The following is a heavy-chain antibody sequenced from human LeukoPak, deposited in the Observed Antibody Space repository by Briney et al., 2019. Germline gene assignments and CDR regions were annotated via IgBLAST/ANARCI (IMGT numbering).Heavy chain of an antibody. D-gene: IGHD2-21*01. CDR2: IYYSGTT. V-gene: IGHV4-61*08. CDR1: GGSISSGDYY. J-gene: IGHJ4*02. CDR3: ARVAYKGAADY. Sequence: PSETLSLTCTVSGGSISSGDYYWSWIRQPPGKGLEWIGYIYYSGTTNYNPSLKSRVTISVDTSKNQFSLRLSSVTAADTAVYYCARVAYKGAADYWGQGTLVTVSS.